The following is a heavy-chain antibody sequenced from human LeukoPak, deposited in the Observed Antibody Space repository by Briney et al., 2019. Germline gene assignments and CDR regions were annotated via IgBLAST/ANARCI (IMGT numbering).Heavy chain of an antibody. J-gene: IGHJ6*02. Sequence: GGSLRLSCAASGFTFSSYGMHWVRQAPGKGLEWVAVISYDRSNKYYADSVKGRFTISRDNSKNTLYLQMNSLRAEDTAVYYCARDRVVVVVAATYYYYYGMDVWGQGTTVTVSS. CDR1: GFTFSSYG. CDR3: ARDRVVVVVAATYYYYYGMDV. V-gene: IGHV3-30*03. CDR2: ISYDRSNK. D-gene: IGHD2-15*01.